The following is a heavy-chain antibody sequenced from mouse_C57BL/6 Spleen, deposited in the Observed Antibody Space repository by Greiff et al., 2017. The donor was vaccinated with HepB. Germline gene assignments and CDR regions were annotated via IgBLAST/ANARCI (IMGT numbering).Heavy chain of an antibody. J-gene: IGHJ4*01. D-gene: IGHD1-1*01. V-gene: IGHV1-64*01. Sequence: VQLQQPGAELVKPGASVKLSCKASGYTFTSYWMHWVKQRPGQGLEWIGMIHPNSGSTNYNEKFKSKATLTVDKSSSTAYMQLSSLTSEDSAVYYSARQGFTTGVATYYAMDYWGQGTSVTVSS. CDR1: GYTFTSYW. CDR2: IHPNSGST. CDR3: ARQGFTTGVATYYAMDY.